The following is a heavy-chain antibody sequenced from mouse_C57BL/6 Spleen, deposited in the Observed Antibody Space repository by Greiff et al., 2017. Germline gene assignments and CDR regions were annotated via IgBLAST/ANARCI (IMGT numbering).Heavy chain of an antibody. D-gene: IGHD1-2*01. Sequence: EVMLVESGAELVRPGASVKLSCTASGFNIKDDYMHWVKQRPEQGLEWIGWIDPENGDTEYASKFQGKATITADTSSNTAYLQLSSLTSEDTAVYYCTTPTTAQGYFDYWGQGTTLTVSS. CDR3: TTPTTAQGYFDY. CDR1: GFNIKDDY. J-gene: IGHJ2*01. V-gene: IGHV14-4*01. CDR2: IDPENGDT.